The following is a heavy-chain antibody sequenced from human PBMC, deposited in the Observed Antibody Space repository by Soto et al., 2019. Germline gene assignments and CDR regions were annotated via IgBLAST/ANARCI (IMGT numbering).Heavy chain of an antibody. Sequence: GVSLRLSCAASGFTFSNYGMHWVRQAPGKELEWVAATWYDGTNKYYVDSVKGRFTISRDNSKNTLYLQMDSLRAEDTGVYYCARDRVGVAVGGDFAMDVWGQGTTVTVSS. CDR1: GFTFSNYG. J-gene: IGHJ6*02. D-gene: IGHD6-13*01. CDR3: ARDRVGVAVGGDFAMDV. CDR2: TWYDGTNK. V-gene: IGHV3-33*01.